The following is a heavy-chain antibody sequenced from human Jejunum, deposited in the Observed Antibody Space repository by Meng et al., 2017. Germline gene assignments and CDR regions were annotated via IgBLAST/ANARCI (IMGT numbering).Heavy chain of an antibody. J-gene: IGHJ4*02. CDR2: THNSWIS. V-gene: IGHV4-31*01. D-gene: IGHD3-10*01. CDR1: SGGYH. Sequence: QVQLQDSGPGLVKPSRRVSLSSGGYHWSWIRQRPGKSLEWIGYTHNSWISYYNPSLKSPVTISVDTSKNQFSLKLSSVTAADTAIYYCARGGLNMVRGIIQFDYWGQGTLVTVSS. CDR3: ARGGLNMVRGIIQFDY.